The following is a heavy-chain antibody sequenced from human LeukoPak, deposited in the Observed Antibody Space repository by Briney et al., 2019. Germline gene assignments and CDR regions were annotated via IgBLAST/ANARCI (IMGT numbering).Heavy chain of an antibody. J-gene: IGHJ2*01. CDR1: GDSISSNY. CDR3: AGSGSGSYYSPWYFDL. Sequence: KASETLSLTCTVSGDSISSNYWSWIRQPPGKGLEWIGYIYDSWNTKYNPSLKSRVTISGDTSKNQFSLRLSSVTAADTAVYFCAGSGSGSYYSPWYFDLWGRGTLVTVSS. V-gene: IGHV4-59*01. D-gene: IGHD3-10*01. CDR2: IYDSWNT.